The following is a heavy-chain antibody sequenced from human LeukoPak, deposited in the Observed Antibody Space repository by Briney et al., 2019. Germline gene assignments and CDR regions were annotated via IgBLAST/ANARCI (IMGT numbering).Heavy chain of an antibody. J-gene: IGHJ6*02. V-gene: IGHV4-34*01. CDR3: ARDRSAAAGPRYYYYYGMDV. Sequence: PSETLSLTCAVYGGSFSGYYWSWIRQPPGKGLEWIGEINHSGSTNYNPSLKSRVTTSVDTSKNQFSLKLSSVTAADTAVYYCARDRSAAAGPRYYYYYGMDVWGQGTTVTVSS. D-gene: IGHD6-13*01. CDR1: GGSFSGYY. CDR2: INHSGST.